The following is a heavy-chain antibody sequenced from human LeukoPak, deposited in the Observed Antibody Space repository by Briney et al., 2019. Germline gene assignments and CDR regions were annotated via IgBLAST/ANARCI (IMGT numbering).Heavy chain of an antibody. CDR3: ARVGLGYGYDNWFDP. CDR2: ISSSSSLI. D-gene: IGHD5-18*01. Sequence: GGSLRLSCAASGVTFSSYGMHWVRQAPGKGLEWISYISSSSSLIYYADSVKGRFTISRDNAKNSLYLQMNSLRDEDTAVYYCARVGLGYGYDNWFDPWGQGTLVTVSS. CDR1: GVTFSSYG. J-gene: IGHJ5*02. V-gene: IGHV3-48*02.